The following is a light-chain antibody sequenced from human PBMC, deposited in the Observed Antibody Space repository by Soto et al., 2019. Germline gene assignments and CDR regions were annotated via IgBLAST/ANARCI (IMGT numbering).Light chain of an antibody. Sequence: QSVLTQPASVSGSPGQSITISCTGTSSDVGGYNFVSWYQQHPGKAPKLIIYDVSNRPSGVSNRFSGSKSGNTASLTISGIQAEDEADYYCSSYTSSGTLVFGGGTQLTVL. J-gene: IGLJ2*01. CDR2: DVS. CDR1: SSDVGGYNF. V-gene: IGLV2-14*03. CDR3: SSYTSSGTLV.